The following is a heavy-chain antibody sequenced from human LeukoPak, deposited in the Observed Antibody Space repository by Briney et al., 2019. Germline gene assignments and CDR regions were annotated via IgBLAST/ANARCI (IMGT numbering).Heavy chain of an antibody. CDR3: ARDGELGGKGLDY. CDR2: IYYSGST. Sequence: SETLSLTCTVSGGSISSSSYYWGWIRQPPGKGLEWIGSIYYSGSTYYNPSLKSRVTISVDTSKTQFSLKLSSVTAADTAVYYCARDGELGGKGLDYWGQGTLVTVSS. V-gene: IGHV4-39*07. CDR1: GGSISSSSYY. D-gene: IGHD4-23*01. J-gene: IGHJ4*02.